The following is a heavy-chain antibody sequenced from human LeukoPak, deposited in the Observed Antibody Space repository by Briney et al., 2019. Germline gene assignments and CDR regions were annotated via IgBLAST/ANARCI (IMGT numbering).Heavy chain of an antibody. CDR3: ARERAPSSSWYFDY. J-gene: IGHJ4*02. CDR2: IYSGGST. V-gene: IGHV3-53*05. Sequence: PGGSLRLSCAASGFTASSNYMGWVRQAPGKGLEWVSVIYSGGSTYYADSVKGRFTISRDNSKNTLYLQMGSLRAEDMAVYYCARERAPSSSWYFDYWGQGTLVTVSS. D-gene: IGHD6-13*01. CDR1: GFTASSNY.